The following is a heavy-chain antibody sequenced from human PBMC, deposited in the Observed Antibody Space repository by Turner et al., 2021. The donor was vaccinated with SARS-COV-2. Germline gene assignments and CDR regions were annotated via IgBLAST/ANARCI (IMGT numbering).Heavy chain of an antibody. D-gene: IGHD2-2*01. Sequence: QVQLVQSGAEVKKPGASVKVSCKASGYTFTNYYIHWVRQAPGQGLEWMGIINPSAGSTSYAQKFQGRVTMTRDTSTSTVYMELSSLRSEDTAVYYCARDVVLVPAASGMDVWGQGTTVTVSS. J-gene: IGHJ6*02. CDR1: GYTFTNYY. CDR3: ARDVVLVPAASGMDV. CDR2: INPSAGST. V-gene: IGHV1-46*01.